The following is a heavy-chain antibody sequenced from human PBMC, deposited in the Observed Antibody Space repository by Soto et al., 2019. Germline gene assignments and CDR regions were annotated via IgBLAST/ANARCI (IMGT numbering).Heavy chain of an antibody. J-gene: IGHJ3*02. Sequence: ASVKVSCKASGYTFTSYYMHWVRQAPGQGLEWMGIINPSGGSTSYAQKFQGRVTMTRDTSTSTVYMELSSLRSEDTAVYYCAREGEGVGSIPHAFDIWGEGTMATV. D-gene: IGHD1-26*01. CDR2: INPSGGST. CDR1: GYTFTSYY. CDR3: AREGEGVGSIPHAFDI. V-gene: IGHV1-46*01.